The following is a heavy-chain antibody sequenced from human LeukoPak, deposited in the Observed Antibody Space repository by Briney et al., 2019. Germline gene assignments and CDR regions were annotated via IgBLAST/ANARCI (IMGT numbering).Heavy chain of an antibody. Sequence: GGSLRLSCAASGFTFSSSTMHWARQAPGKGLEWVGRIRSKTDSYATAYAATVEGRFSISREDSKDTAYLQMNSLKTEDTAVYYCTTVKTTMVWGQGSLVTVSS. V-gene: IGHV3-73*01. CDR1: GFTFSSST. D-gene: IGHD5-18*01. CDR3: TTVKTTMV. CDR2: IRSKTDSYAT. J-gene: IGHJ4*02.